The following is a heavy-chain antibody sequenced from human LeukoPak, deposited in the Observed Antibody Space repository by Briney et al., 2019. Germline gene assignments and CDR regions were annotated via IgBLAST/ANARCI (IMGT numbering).Heavy chain of an antibody. CDR1: GFTFSDHY. CDR3: AFLFY. CDR2: IRNKANSYTT. Sequence: GGSLRLSCAASGFTFSDHYMDWVRQAPGKGLEWVGRIRNKANSYTTEYAASVKGRLTISRDDSKNSLYLQMNSLKTEDTAVYYCAFLFYWGQGTLVTVSS. J-gene: IGHJ4*02. V-gene: IGHV3-72*01. D-gene: IGHD3-3*01.